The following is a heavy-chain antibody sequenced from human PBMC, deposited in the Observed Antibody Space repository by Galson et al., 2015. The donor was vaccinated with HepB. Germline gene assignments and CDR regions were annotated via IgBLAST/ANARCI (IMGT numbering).Heavy chain of an antibody. J-gene: IGHJ4*02. V-gene: IGHV3-11*06. CDR1: GFIFSDYY. D-gene: IGHD6-25*01. CDR2: ISDSSIYT. Sequence: SLRLSCAGSGFIFSDYYMSWMRQAPGKGLEWVSYISDSSIYTTYADSVQGRFTISRDNAKNSLYLQMNSLRPEDTAIYYCARRERGGALAATDYWGQGTLVTVSS. CDR3: ARRERGGALAATDY.